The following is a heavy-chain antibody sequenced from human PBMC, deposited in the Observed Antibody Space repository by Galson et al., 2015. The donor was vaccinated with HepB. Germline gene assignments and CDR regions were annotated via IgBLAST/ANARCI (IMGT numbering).Heavy chain of an antibody. CDR3: ARGGGGYCSSTSCSTPHY. D-gene: IGHD2-2*01. J-gene: IGHJ4*02. CDR1: GYTFTSYY. CDR2: INPSGGST. Sequence: SVKVSCKASGYTFTSYYMHWVRQAPGQGLEWMGIINPSGGSTSYAQKFQGRVTMTRDTSTSTVHMELSSLRSEDTAVYYCARGGGGYCSSTSCSTPHYWGQGTLVTVSS. V-gene: IGHV1-46*01.